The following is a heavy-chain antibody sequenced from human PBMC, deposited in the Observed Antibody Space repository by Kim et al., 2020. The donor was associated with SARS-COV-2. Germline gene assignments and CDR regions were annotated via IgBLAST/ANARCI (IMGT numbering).Heavy chain of an antibody. Sequence: GGSLRLSCAASGFTFSSYWMSWVRQAPGKGLEWVANIKQDGSEKYYVDSVKGRFTISRDNAKNSLYLQMNSLRAEDTAVYYCARDVLIAARRPWYFDYWGQGTLVTVSS. J-gene: IGHJ4*02. V-gene: IGHV3-7*01. CDR2: IKQDGSEK. D-gene: IGHD6-6*01. CDR3: ARDVLIAARRPWYFDY. CDR1: GFTFSSYW.